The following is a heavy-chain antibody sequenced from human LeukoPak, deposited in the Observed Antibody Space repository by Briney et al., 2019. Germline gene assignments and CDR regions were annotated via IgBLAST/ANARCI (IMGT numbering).Heavy chain of an antibody. D-gene: IGHD6-19*01. CDR2: MNPNSGNT. CDR1: GYTFTSYD. J-gene: IGHJ3*02. V-gene: IGHV1-8*01. Sequence: ASVKVSCKASGYTFTSYDINWVRQATGQGLEWMGWMNPNSGNTGYAQKFQGRVTMTRNTSISTAYMELSSLRSEDTAVYYCARVRQQWLVRGGKAFDIWGQGTMVTVSS. CDR3: ARVRQQWLVRGGKAFDI.